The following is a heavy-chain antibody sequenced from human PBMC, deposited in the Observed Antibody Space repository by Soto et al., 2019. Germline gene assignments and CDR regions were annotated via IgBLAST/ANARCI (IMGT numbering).Heavy chain of an antibody. CDR1: GYTFTSYG. CDR2: ISAYNGNT. Sequence: QVQLVQSGAEVKKPGASVKVSCKASGYTFTSYGISWVRQAPGQGLEWMGWISAYNGNTNYAQKLQGRVTMTTDTSTSTVYMEIGSLTSDDTCVYVCARVQGTMIGVVGAYWGQGTLVTASS. D-gene: IGHD3-22*01. CDR3: ARVQGTMIGVVGAY. V-gene: IGHV1-18*01. J-gene: IGHJ4*02.